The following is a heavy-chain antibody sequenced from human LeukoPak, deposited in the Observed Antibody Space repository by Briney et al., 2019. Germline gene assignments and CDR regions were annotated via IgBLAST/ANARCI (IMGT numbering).Heavy chain of an antibody. CDR3: ARAEGIDY. D-gene: IGHD1-14*01. Sequence: QPGGSLRLSCAASGFTFSTYGMNWVRQAPGKGLEWVSYISTSPSTIYYADPVKGGFTISRDNAKKSMSLQMNSLRAEDTAVYYCARAEGIDYWGQGTLVTVSS. CDR1: GFTFSTYG. CDR2: ISTSPSTI. V-gene: IGHV3-48*01. J-gene: IGHJ4*02.